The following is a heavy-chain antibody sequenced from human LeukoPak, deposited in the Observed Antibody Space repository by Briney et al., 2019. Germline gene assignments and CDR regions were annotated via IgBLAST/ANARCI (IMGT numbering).Heavy chain of an antibody. J-gene: IGHJ1*01. D-gene: IGHD3-10*01. V-gene: IGHV3-7*01. CDR1: GVIFSGSS. Sequence: GESLRLSCVASGVIFSGSSKIWVRQAPGKGMEWVANLREDGSNEFYGGSVKGRFTVTRDNGKNSLFLQMNSLRAEDTAVYYCARDCFGAKDFWGQGTPVTVSS. CDR2: LREDGSNE. CDR3: ARDCFGAKDF.